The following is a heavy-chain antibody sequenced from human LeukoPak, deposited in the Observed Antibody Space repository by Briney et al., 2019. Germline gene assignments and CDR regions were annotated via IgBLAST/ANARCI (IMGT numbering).Heavy chain of an antibody. Sequence: ASVKVSCKASGGTFSSYAISWVRQAPGRGLEWMGRIIPILGIANYAQKFQGRVTITADKSTSTAYMELSSLRSEDTAVYYCARGNYNWNDGFLDYWGQGTLVTVSS. J-gene: IGHJ4*02. CDR1: GGTFSSYA. CDR3: ARGNYNWNDGFLDY. D-gene: IGHD1-1*01. V-gene: IGHV1-69*04. CDR2: IIPILGIA.